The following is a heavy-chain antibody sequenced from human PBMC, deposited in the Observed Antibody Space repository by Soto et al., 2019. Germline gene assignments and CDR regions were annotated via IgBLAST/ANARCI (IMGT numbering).Heavy chain of an antibody. CDR2: INSDGSST. J-gene: IGHJ3*02. V-gene: IGHV3-74*01. CDR1: GFSFSNYW. Sequence: EVQLVESGGGLVQPGGSLRLSCAASGFSFSNYWMHWVRQAPGKGLVWVSRINSDGSSTNYADSVKGRFTISRDNAKNTLYLQMNSLRAEDKAVYYCGRQLSYAFDIWGQGIMVTVSS. D-gene: IGHD2-2*01. CDR3: GRQLSYAFDI.